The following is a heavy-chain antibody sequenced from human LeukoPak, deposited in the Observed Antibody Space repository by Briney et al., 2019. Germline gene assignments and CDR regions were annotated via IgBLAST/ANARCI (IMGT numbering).Heavy chain of an antibody. J-gene: IGHJ3*02. D-gene: IGHD3-22*01. CDR2: INAGNGNT. V-gene: IGHV1-3*01. CDR3: ARTITMIVVEPPDVFDI. CDR1: GYTFTSYI. Sequence: ASVKVSCKASGYTFTSYIMHWVRQAPGQRLEWMGWINAGNGNTKYSQKFQGRVTMTRDTSISTAYMKLSRLRSDDTAVYYCARTITMIVVEPPDVFDIWGQGTMVTVSS.